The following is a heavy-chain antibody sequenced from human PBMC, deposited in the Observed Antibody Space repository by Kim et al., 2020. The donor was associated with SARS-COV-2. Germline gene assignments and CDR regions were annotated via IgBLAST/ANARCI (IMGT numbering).Heavy chain of an antibody. V-gene: IGHV4-34*01. D-gene: IGHD3-16*01. CDR3: ARRGRWLHNQGYCFDY. CDR1: GGSFSGYY. CDR2: INHSGST. J-gene: IGHJ4*02. Sequence: SETLSLTCAVYGGSFSGYYWSWIRQPPGKGLEWIGEINHSGSTNYNPSLKSRVTISVDTSKNQFSLKLSSVTAADTAVYYCARRGRWLHNQGYCFDYWGQGTLVTVSS.